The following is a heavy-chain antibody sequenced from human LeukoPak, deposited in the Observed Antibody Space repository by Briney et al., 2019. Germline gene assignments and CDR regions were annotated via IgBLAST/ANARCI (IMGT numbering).Heavy chain of an antibody. CDR3: ARVGRQHLFGMDV. V-gene: IGHV3-7*01. D-gene: IGHD1-26*01. J-gene: IGHJ6*02. CDR2: IKEDGTQK. CDR1: GFTFSSYW. Sequence: GSLRLSCAVSGFTFSSYWMSWVRQAPGKGLEWVANIKEDGTQKYYVDSVKGRFTISRDNAKNSLYLQMDSLRAEDTAVYYCARVGRQHLFGMDVWGQGTTVTVSS.